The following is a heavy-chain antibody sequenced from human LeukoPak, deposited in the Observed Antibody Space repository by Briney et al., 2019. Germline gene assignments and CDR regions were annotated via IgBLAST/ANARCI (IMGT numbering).Heavy chain of an antibody. V-gene: IGHV3-11*01. Sequence: GGSLRLSCAASGFTFSDYYMSWIRQAPGKGLEWVSYISSSGSTIYYADSVKGRFTISRDNAKNSLYLQMNSLRAEDTAVYYCAREYDSSGYFDYYYGMDAWGQGTTVTVSS. CDR1: GFTFSDYY. J-gene: IGHJ6*02. CDR3: AREYDSSGYFDYYYGMDA. CDR2: ISSSGSTI. D-gene: IGHD3-22*01.